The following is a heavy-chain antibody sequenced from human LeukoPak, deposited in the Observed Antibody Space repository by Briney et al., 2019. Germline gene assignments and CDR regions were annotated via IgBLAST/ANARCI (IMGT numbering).Heavy chain of an antibody. CDR3: ARDKIQPTDTYYYYYYMDV. J-gene: IGHJ6*03. V-gene: IGHV3-21*01. CDR1: GFTFSSYS. Sequence: GVSLRLSCAASGFTFSSYSMNWVRQAPGKGLEWVSSMSISSNYILYADSVKGRFTNSRDNAKNSLYLQMNSLRAEDTAVYYCARDKIQPTDTYYYYYYMDVWGKGTTVTVSS. CDR2: MSISSNYI.